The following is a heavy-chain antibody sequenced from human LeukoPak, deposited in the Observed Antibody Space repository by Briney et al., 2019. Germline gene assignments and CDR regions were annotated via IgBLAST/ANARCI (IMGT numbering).Heavy chain of an antibody. J-gene: IGHJ3*02. V-gene: IGHV3-74*01. Sequence: GGSLSLSCAASVFTFSSYWMHWVRQAPGKGLVWVSRINSDGSSTSYADSVKGRFTISRDNAKNTLYLQMNSLRAEDTAVYYCARVDCYDSSGCYMDAFDIWGQGTMVTVSS. CDR1: VFTFSSYW. CDR3: ARVDCYDSSGCYMDAFDI. CDR2: INSDGSST. D-gene: IGHD3-22*01.